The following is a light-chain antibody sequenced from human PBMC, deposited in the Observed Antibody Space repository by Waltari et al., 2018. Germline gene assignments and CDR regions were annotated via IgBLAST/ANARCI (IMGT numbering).Light chain of an antibody. V-gene: IGLV1-44*01. CDR2: RSD. Sequence: QSVLTQPPSASGTPGQGVTISCSGGASNIGNNVVNWYQQVPGTAPKLLIYRSDRRPAGVPDRFSGYKSGTSASLAISGLQSEDEADYYCAAWDDSLNGRWVFGGGTKVTVL. CDR3: AAWDDSLNGRWV. J-gene: IGLJ3*02. CDR1: ASNIGNNV.